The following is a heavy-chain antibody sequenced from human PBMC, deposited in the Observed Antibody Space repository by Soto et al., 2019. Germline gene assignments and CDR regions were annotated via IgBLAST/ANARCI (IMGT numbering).Heavy chain of an antibody. J-gene: IGHJ6*02. D-gene: IGHD6-6*01. V-gene: IGHV4-4*02. CDR2: IYHSGST. CDR1: GGSMSSPNW. Sequence: QVQLQESGPGLVMPSGTLSLTCAVSGGSMSSPNWWSWVRQSPGKGLEWIGEIYHSGSTNYNPSLKRRVTISVEKSKNQFSLNLSSVTAADTAVYYCASRLAGHYCGMGVWGQGTTVTVSS. CDR3: ASRLAGHYCGMGV.